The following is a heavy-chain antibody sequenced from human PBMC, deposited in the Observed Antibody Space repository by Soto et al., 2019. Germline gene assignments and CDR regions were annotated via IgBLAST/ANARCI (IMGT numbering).Heavy chain of an antibody. Sequence: ASVKVSCKASGYTFTSYYMHWVRQAPGQGLEWMGIINPSGGSTSYAQKFQGRVTMTRDTSTSTVYMELSSLRSEDTAVYYCARALIPVRFLTGYVDYWGQGTLVTVSS. J-gene: IGHJ4*02. CDR1: GYTFTSYY. CDR2: INPSGGST. CDR3: ARALIPVRFLTGYVDY. V-gene: IGHV1-46*03. D-gene: IGHD3-9*01.